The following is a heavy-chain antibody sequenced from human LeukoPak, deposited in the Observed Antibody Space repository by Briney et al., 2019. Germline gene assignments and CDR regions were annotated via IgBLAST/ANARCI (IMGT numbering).Heavy chain of an antibody. CDR2: ISAYNGNT. D-gene: IGHD3-22*01. CDR3: ARVYVGLGPLYYYDSSGYLPGVDY. V-gene: IGHV1-18*01. Sequence: ASVKVSCKASGYTFTSYGISWVRQAPGQGLEWMGWISAYNGNTNYAQKLQGRVTMTTDTSTSTAYMELRSLRSDDTAVYYCARVYVGLGPLYYYDSSGYLPGVDYWGQGTLVTVSS. CDR1: GYTFTSYG. J-gene: IGHJ4*02.